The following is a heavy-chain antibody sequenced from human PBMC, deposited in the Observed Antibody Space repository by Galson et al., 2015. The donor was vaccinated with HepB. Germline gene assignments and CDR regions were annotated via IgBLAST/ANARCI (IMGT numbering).Heavy chain of an antibody. CDR3: ARDKRDTASGRIYFYYYMDV. J-gene: IGHJ6*03. CDR1: GGSISSSNYY. D-gene: IGHD5-18*01. V-gene: IGHV4-39*07. Sequence: ETLSLTCTVSGGSISSSNYYWGWIRQPPGKGLEWIGSIYYSGSTDYNPSLKSRVTISVDTSKNQFSLDLRSVTAADTAVYYCARDKRDTASGRIYFYYYMDVWGKGTTVTVSS. CDR2: IYYSGST.